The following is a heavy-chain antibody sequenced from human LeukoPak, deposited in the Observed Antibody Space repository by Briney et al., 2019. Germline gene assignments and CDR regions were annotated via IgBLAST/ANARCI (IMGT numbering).Heavy chain of an antibody. D-gene: IGHD3-22*01. V-gene: IGHV3-30*18. CDR1: GFTFSSYG. CDR2: ISYDGSNK. CDR3: AKDSPDSSGSYYFDY. J-gene: IGHJ4*02. Sequence: PGGSLRLSCAASGFTFSSYGMHWVRQAPGKGLEWVAVISYDGSNKYYADSVKGRFTISRDNSKNTLYLQMNSLRAEDTAVYYCAKDSPDSSGSYYFDYWGQGTLVTVSS.